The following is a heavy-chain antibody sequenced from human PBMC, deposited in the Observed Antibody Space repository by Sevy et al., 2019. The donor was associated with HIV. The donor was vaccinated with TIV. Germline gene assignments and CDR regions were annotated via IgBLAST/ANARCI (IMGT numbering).Heavy chain of an antibody. CDR1: DGSISSGGCY. V-gene: IGHV4-31*03. J-gene: IGHJ3*01. CDR2: IYYSGST. D-gene: IGHD2-21*02. CDR3: ARPTVAVTDVFDL. Sequence: SETLSLTCSVSDGSISSGGCYWSWIRQHPGKGLEWIGYIYYSGSTYYNPSLKSRVTISVDTSINQFSLKLSSVTAADTAMYYCARPTVAVTDVFDLWGQGKMVTVSS.